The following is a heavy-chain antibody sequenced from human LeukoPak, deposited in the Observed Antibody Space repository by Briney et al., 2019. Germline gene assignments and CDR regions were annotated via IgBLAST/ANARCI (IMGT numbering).Heavy chain of an antibody. V-gene: IGHV7-4-1*02. CDR1: GYAFINYA. Sequence: GASVKVSRKTSGYAFINYAINWVRQAPGQGLEWMGWINTNTGNPTYAQGFTGRFVFSLDTSVSTTYLQISSLETEDTAIYYCARSNNDGDYLGVGFDYWGQGALVTVSS. CDR3: ARSNNDGDYLGVGFDY. D-gene: IGHD4-17*01. J-gene: IGHJ4*02. CDR2: INTNTGNP.